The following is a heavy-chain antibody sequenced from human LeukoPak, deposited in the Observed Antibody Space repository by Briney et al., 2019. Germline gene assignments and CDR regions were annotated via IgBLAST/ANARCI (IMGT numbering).Heavy chain of an antibody. CDR2: TSYNGSNK. V-gene: IGHV3-30*18. J-gene: IGHJ6*03. Sequence: GGSLRLSCAASGSTFSSYGMHWVRQAPGKGLEWVAVTSYNGSNKYYADSVKGRFTISRDNSKNTLYLQMNSLRAEDTAVYYCAKEGYSSSWYVLYYYYYMDAWGKGTTVTVSS. CDR3: AKEGYSSSWYVLYYYYYMDA. D-gene: IGHD6-13*01. CDR1: GSTFSSYG.